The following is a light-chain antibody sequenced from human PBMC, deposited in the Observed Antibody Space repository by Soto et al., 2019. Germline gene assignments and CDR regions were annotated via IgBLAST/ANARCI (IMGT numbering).Light chain of an antibody. V-gene: IGKV3-20*01. Sequence: EIVLTQSPGTLSLSPGERATLSCRASQSVSSSYLAWYQQKPGQAPRLLIYGASSRSTGIPDRFSGSGSGTDFTLTISRLEPEDFAVYYCQQYGSSPLSFGQATKLDIK. J-gene: IGKJ2*01. CDR3: QQYGSSPLS. CDR1: QSVSSSY. CDR2: GAS.